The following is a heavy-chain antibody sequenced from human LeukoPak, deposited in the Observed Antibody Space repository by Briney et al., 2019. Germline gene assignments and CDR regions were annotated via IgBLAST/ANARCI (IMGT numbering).Heavy chain of an antibody. CDR2: IWYDGSNK. J-gene: IGHJ4*02. CDR1: GFTFSSYG. D-gene: IGHD3-22*01. Sequence: GGSLRLSCAASGFTFSSYGMHWVRQAPGKGLEWVAVIWYDGSNKYYADSVKGRFTISRDNSKNTLYLQMNSLRAEDTAVYYCARALLGPHYYYDSSGYYLIDYWGQGTLVTVSS. CDR3: ARALLGPHYYYDSSGYYLIDY. V-gene: IGHV3-33*01.